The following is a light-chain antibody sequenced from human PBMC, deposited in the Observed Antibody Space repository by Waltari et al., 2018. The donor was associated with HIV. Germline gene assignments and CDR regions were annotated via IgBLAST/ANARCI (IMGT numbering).Light chain of an antibody. CDR1: SSDVGAYNS. Sequence: QSALTQPASVSGSPGQSITVSCTGPSSDVGAYNSVSWYQQTPGTAPKLVIYEVSNRPSGISYRFSGSKSGNTASLTISGLQTEDEGDYYCSSFTTSNSLLFGGGTKVTVL. CDR2: EVS. J-gene: IGLJ2*01. CDR3: SSFTTSNSLL. V-gene: IGLV2-14*01.